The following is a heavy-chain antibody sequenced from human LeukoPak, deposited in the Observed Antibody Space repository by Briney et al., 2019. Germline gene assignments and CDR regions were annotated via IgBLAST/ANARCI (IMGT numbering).Heavy chain of an antibody. J-gene: IGHJ3*02. CDR2: IYYSGST. V-gene: IGHV4-59*01. Sequence: SETLSLTCTVSGGSISSYYWSWIRQPPGKGLEWIGYIYYSGSTNYNPSLKSRVTISVDTSKNQFSLKRSSVTAAHTAVYCCARVLPDGSGSFYAFDIWGQGRMVSVSS. CDR3: ARVLPDGSGSFYAFDI. D-gene: IGHD3-10*01. CDR1: GGSISSYY.